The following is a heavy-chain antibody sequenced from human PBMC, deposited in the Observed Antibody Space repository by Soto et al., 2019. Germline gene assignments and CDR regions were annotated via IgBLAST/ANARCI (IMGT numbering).Heavy chain of an antibody. CDR1: GVTISNPG. J-gene: IGHJ5*02. V-gene: IGHV3-15*01. CDR2: IKSKTDGGTT. Sequence: GVPLRLSCTASGVTISNPGMRWVSQTQGTGLEWVGRIKSKTDGGTTDYAAPVKGRFTISRDDSKNTLYLQMNSLKTEDTAVYYCTTEGSSWSYNWFDPWGQGTLVTVSS. D-gene: IGHD6-13*01. CDR3: TTEGSSWSYNWFDP.